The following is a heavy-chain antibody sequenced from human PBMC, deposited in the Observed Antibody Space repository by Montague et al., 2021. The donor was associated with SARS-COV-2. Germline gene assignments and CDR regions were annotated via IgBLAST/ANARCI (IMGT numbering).Heavy chain of an antibody. CDR3: ASAKGDYCTGYHPLGCLDP. J-gene: IGHJ5*02. D-gene: IGHD3/OR15-3a*01. CDR1: GGSITSYY. V-gene: IGHV4-59*01. Sequence: SETLSLTCTVSGGSITSYYWSWIRQPPGKGLEWIGYIYYSGSTNYNPSLKSRVTISVDTSKNQFSLKLNSVTAADTAVYYCASAKGDYCTGYHPLGCLDPWGQGTLVTVSS. CDR2: IYYSGST.